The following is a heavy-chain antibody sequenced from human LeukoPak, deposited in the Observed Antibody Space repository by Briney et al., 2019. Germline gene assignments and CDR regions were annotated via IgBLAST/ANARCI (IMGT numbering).Heavy chain of an antibody. Sequence: PSQTLSLTCTVSGGSISSGGYYWSWIRQHPGKGLEWIVYIYYSGSTYYNPSLKSRVTISVDTSKNQFSLKLSSVTAADTAVYYCARVAYYDSSGSRPLDAFDIWGQGTMVTVSS. V-gene: IGHV4-31*03. J-gene: IGHJ3*02. CDR2: IYYSGST. CDR3: ARVAYYDSSGSRPLDAFDI. CDR1: GGSISSGGYY. D-gene: IGHD3-22*01.